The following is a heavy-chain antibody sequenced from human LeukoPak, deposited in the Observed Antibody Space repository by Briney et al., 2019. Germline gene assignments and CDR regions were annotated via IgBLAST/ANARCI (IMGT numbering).Heavy chain of an antibody. CDR2: MNPNSGNT. J-gene: IGHJ5*02. D-gene: IGHD3-10*01. Sequence: WASVKVSCKASGYTFTSYDINWVRQATGQELEWMGWMNPNSGNTGYAQKFQGRVTMTRNTSISTAYMELSSLRSEDTAVYYCARVARYYGSGSYYPTNWFDPWGQGTLVTVSS. CDR3: ARVARYYGSGSYYPTNWFDP. V-gene: IGHV1-8*01. CDR1: GYTFTSYD.